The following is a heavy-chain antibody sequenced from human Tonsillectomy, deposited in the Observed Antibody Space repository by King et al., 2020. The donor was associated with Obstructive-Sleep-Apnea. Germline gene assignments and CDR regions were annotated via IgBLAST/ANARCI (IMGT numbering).Heavy chain of an antibody. CDR1: GFTFSSYA. CDR3: AKMSPHILTGYSH. D-gene: IGHD3-9*01. J-gene: IGHJ4*02. V-gene: IGHV3-23*04. CDR2: ISGRGGST. Sequence: VQLVESGGGLEQPGGSLRLSCAASGFTFSSYAMSWVRQVPGKGLEWVSAISGRGGSTNYADSLKGRFTISRDNSKNTLYLQMNSLRAEDTAVYYCAKMSPHILTGYSHWGQGTLVTVSS.